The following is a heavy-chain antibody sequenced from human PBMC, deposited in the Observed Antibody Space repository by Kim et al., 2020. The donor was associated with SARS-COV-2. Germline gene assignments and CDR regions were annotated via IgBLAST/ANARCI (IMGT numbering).Heavy chain of an antibody. J-gene: IGHJ6*02. Sequence: GGSLRLSCAASGFTFSSYAMHWVRQAPGKGLEWVAVISYDGSNKYYADSVKGRFTISRDNSKNTLYLQMNSLRAEDTAVYYCASDYDILTGYYSAAGYYGRDVWGQGATVTVSS. CDR2: ISYDGSNK. CDR3: ASDYDILTGYYSAAGYYGRDV. D-gene: IGHD3-9*01. CDR1: GFTFSSYA. V-gene: IGHV3-30*04.